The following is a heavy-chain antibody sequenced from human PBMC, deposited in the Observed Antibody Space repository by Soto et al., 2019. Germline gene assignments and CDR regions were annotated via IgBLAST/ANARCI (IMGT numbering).Heavy chain of an antibody. D-gene: IGHD5-12*01. Sequence: GEPLKISCKGSGYSFPTYWLAWVRQTPGRGLEYMGIIYPGDSDSRYSPAFQGQVTISADKSINTAYLQWTSLKASDTPIYYCARSRVSTPRLEDPFDIWGQGTMVTVSS. CDR3: ARSRVSTPRLEDPFDI. CDR1: GYSFPTYW. J-gene: IGHJ3*02. V-gene: IGHV5-51*01. CDR2: IYPGDSDS.